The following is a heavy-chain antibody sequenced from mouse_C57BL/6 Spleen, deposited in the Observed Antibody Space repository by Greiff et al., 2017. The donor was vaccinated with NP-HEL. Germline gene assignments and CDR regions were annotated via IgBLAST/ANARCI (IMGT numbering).Heavy chain of an antibody. D-gene: IGHD3-2*02. CDR2: IYPRDGST. Sequence: VKVVESGPELVKPGASVKLSCKASGYTFTSYDINWVKQRPGQGLEWIGWIYPRDGSTKYNEKFKGKATLTVDTSSSTAYMELHSLTSEDSAVYFCARRSDSAGYWGQGTLVTVSA. CDR1: GYTFTSYD. CDR3: ARRSDSAGY. J-gene: IGHJ3*01. V-gene: IGHV1-85*01.